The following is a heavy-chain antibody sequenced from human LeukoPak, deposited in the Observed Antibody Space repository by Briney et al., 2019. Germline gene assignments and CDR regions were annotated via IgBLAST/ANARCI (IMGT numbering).Heavy chain of an antibody. J-gene: IGHJ4*02. CDR1: GYTFFDYG. D-gene: IGHD2/OR15-2a*01. V-gene: IGHV1-18*01. CDR3: ARDYSTKMATITDI. Sequence: ASVKVSCKASGYTFFDYGISWLRQAPGQGLEWVGWVGPYNGNTQYSQKLQGRVILTTDTLTNTAFMELTSLGPDDTAIYYCARDYSTKMATITDIWGQGTLVAVSS. CDR2: VGPYNGNT.